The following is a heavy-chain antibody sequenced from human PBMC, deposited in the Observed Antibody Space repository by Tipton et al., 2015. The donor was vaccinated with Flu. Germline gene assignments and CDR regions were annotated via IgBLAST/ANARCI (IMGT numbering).Heavy chain of an antibody. CDR2: ISAYNDDT. V-gene: IGHV1-18*01. CDR3: ARDYDILTGYYSFYEYFQY. D-gene: IGHD3-9*01. Sequence: QLVQSGAEVEKPGASVNVSCKASGYTFTSYGISWVRLSPGQDLEWMGWISAYNDDTNYAQKVQDRVTMTTDTSTSTAYMELRSLRSEDTAMYYCARDYDILTGYYSFYEYFQYWGQGTLVTVSS. J-gene: IGHJ1*01. CDR1: GYTFTSYG.